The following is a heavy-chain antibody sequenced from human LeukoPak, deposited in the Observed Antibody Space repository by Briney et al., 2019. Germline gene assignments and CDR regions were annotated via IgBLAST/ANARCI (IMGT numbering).Heavy chain of an antibody. CDR1: GFTFSSYS. J-gene: IGHJ4*02. D-gene: IGHD3-22*01. CDR2: INWNGGST. CDR3: ARVYYDSSGYYYHY. Sequence: PGGSLRLSCAASGFTFSSYSMNWVRQAPGKGLEWVSGINWNGGSTGYADSVKGRFTISRDNAKNSLYLQMNSLRAEDTALYYCARVYYDSSGYYYHYWGQGTLVTVSS. V-gene: IGHV3-20*04.